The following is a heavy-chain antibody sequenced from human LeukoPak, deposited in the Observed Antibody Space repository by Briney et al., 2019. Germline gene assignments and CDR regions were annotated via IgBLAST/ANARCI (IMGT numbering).Heavy chain of an antibody. CDR2: INVGGTNT. J-gene: IGHJ5*02. CDR3: ATDGAGFDT. CDR1: GFTFNDYY. Sequence: GGSLRLSCAASGFTFNDYYMSWIRQAPGKGLEWLSYINVGGTNTHYADSVKGRFTISRDNAKKSLYLEMNNLRAEDTAVYYCATDGAGFDTWGQGVLVTVSS. V-gene: IGHV3-11*01.